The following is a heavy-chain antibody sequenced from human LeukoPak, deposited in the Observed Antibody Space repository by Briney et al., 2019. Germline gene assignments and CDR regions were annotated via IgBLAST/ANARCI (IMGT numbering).Heavy chain of an antibody. CDR3: AKGYCSGGSCLVIDY. V-gene: IGHV1-18*01. Sequence: VASVKVSCKASGYTFTSYGISWVRQAPGQGLEWMGWISAYNGNTNYAQKLQGRVTMTTDTSTSTAYMELRSLRSDDTAVYYCAKGYCSGGSCLVIDYWGQGTLVTVSS. J-gene: IGHJ4*02. CDR1: GYTFTSYG. CDR2: ISAYNGNT. D-gene: IGHD2-15*01.